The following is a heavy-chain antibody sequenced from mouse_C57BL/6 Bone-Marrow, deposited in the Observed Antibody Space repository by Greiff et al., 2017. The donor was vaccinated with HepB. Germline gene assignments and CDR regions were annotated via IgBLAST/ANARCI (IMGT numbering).Heavy chain of an antibody. Sequence: QVQLKESGAELVRPGTSVKMSCKASGYTFTNYWIGWAKQRPGHGLEWIGDIYPGGGYTNYNEKFKGKATLTADKSSSTAYMQFSSLTSEDSAIYYCARRDYGRAWFAYWGQGTLVTVSA. CDR1: GYTFTNYW. D-gene: IGHD1-1*01. J-gene: IGHJ3*01. CDR2: IYPGGGYT. CDR3: ARRDYGRAWFAY. V-gene: IGHV1-63*01.